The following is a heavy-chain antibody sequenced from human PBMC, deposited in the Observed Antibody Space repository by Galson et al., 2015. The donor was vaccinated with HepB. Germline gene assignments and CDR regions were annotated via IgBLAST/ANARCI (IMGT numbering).Heavy chain of an antibody. CDR3: ARVYNWNYYYYMGV. Sequence: SETLSLTCTVSGGSIDNYYWTWIRQPAGKGLQWIGHIYTSGNTNYNPSLKSRVTLSLDTSKNQFSLRLSSVTAADTAVYYCARVYNWNYYYYMGVWGKGTTVTVSS. V-gene: IGHV4-4*07. D-gene: IGHD1-20*01. CDR1: GGSIDNYY. J-gene: IGHJ6*03. CDR2: IYTSGNT.